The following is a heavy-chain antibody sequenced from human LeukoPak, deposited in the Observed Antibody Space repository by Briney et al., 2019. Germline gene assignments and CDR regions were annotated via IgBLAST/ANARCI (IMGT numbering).Heavy chain of an antibody. CDR2: IIPMFGTA. CDR1: GGTFSSYA. D-gene: IGHD3-10*01. J-gene: IGHJ3*02. CDR3: ARDQVAPIITMVREVISDFDI. V-gene: IGHV1-69*05. Sequence: SVKVSCKASGGTFSSYAISWVRQAPGQGLEWMGGIIPMFGTANYAQKFQGRVTITTDESTSTAYMELSSLRSEDTAVYYCARDQVAPIITMVREVISDFDIWGQGTMVTVSS.